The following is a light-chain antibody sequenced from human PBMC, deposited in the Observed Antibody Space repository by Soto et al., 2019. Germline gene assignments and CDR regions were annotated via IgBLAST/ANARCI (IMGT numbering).Light chain of an antibody. V-gene: IGKV2-30*01. CDR2: KVS. J-gene: IGKJ1*01. CDR1: QSLVYSDGNTY. CDR3: MQGTHWPPVT. Sequence: DVVMTQSPLSLPVTLGQPASISCRSSQSLVYSDGNTYLNWFQQRPGQSPRRLIYKVSNRDSGVPDRFSGSGSGTDFTLKISRVEAEDVGVNYCMQGTHWPPVTFGQGTKVEIK.